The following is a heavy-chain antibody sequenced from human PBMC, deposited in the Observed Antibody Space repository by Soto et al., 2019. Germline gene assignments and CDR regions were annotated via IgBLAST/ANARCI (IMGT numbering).Heavy chain of an antibody. CDR2: IYYTGST. Sequence: SETLSLTCTVSGGSISSYFWSWIRQPPGKGLEWVGYIYYTGSTNYNPSLKSRVTMSVDTSKNQFSLKLSSVTAADTAVYYCARQIGYSTYGFDPWGQGTLVTVSS. D-gene: IGHD4-4*01. J-gene: IGHJ5*02. V-gene: IGHV4-59*01. CDR3: ARQIGYSTYGFDP. CDR1: GGSISSYF.